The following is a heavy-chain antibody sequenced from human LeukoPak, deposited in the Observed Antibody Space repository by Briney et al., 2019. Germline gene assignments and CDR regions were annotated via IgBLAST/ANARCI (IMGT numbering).Heavy chain of an antibody. CDR2: VCGRSSGT. CDR1: GFTFSNYA. Sequence: GGSLRLSCAASGFTFSNYAVSWVRQAPRKGLEWVSTVCGRSSGTYYADSVKGRFTISRDNSENTFYLQMNSLRVEDTAVYYCATHMTTVTTPFDYWGQGTLVTVSS. D-gene: IGHD4-17*01. J-gene: IGHJ4*02. CDR3: ATHMTTVTTPFDY. V-gene: IGHV3-23*01.